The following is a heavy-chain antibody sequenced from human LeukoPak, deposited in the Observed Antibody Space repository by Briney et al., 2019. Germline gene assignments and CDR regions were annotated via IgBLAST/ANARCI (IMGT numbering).Heavy chain of an antibody. CDR2: IYHSGST. CDR1: GYSLSSGYY. V-gene: IGHV4-38-2*01. Sequence: SETLSLTCAVSGYSLSSGYYWGWIRQPPGKGLEWIGSIYHSGSTYYNPSLKSRVTISVDTSKNQFSLKLSSVTAADTAVYYCARLAYVVAQYYFDYWGQGTLVTVSS. J-gene: IGHJ4*02. D-gene: IGHD5-12*01. CDR3: ARLAYVVAQYYFDY.